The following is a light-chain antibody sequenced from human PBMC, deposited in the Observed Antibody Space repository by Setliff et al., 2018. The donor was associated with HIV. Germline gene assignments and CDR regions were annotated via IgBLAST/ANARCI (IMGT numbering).Light chain of an antibody. J-gene: IGLJ3*02. Sequence: QCALAQPPSVSGSPGQSVTISCTGTSSDVGTYDCVSWYQQPPGTAPKLMIYEVNNRPSGVPDRFSGSKSGNTASLTISGLQTEDEADYYCSSCSSSNTLVFGGGTKATVL. CDR3: SSCSSSNTLV. CDR1: SSDVGTYDC. CDR2: EVN. V-gene: IGLV2-18*02.